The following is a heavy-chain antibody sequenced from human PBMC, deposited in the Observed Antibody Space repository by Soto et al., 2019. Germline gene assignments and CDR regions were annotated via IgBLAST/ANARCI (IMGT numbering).Heavy chain of an antibody. CDR2: IFYSGST. V-gene: IGHV4-39*01. J-gene: IGHJ6*02. D-gene: IGHD2-15*01. CDR3: ARHLTYCSAGSCYSDFPYYGMDV. CDR1: GGSISSSSYY. Sequence: ETLSLTCTVSGGSISSSSYYWGWIRQPPGKGLEWIGSIFYSGSTYYNPSLKSRVTISVDTSKNQFSLKLSSVTAADTAVYYCARHLTYCSAGSCYSDFPYYGMDVWGQGTTVTVSS.